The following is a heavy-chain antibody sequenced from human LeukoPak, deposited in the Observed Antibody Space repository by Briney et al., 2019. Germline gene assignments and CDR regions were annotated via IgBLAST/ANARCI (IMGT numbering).Heavy chain of an antibody. V-gene: IGHV4-61*02. J-gene: IGHJ5*01. CDR3: ARGPGQLTSECFDS. CDR2: IYPTDIT. Sequence: SQTLSLTCTVSGGSISSGSYYWSWFRQPAGKGLEWIGRIYPTDITTYNPSLKSRVTLSVDTSKNQFSLKVNSVTAADAAVYYCARGPGQLTSECFDSWGQGILVTVSS. CDR1: GGSISSGSYY. D-gene: IGHD6-13*01.